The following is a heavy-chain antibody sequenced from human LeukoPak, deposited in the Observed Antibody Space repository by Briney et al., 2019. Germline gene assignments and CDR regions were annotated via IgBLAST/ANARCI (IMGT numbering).Heavy chain of an antibody. CDR2: ISSSSSYI. J-gene: IGHJ6*02. Sequence: GGSLRLSCAASGFTFSSYSMNWVRQAPGKGLEWVSPISSSSSYIYYADSVKGRFTISRDNAKNSLYLQMNSLRAEDTAVYYCARDSSEYSSGWYVGYYYYGMDVWGQGTTVTVSS. V-gene: IGHV3-21*01. CDR3: ARDSSEYSSGWYVGYYYYGMDV. D-gene: IGHD6-19*01. CDR1: GFTFSSYS.